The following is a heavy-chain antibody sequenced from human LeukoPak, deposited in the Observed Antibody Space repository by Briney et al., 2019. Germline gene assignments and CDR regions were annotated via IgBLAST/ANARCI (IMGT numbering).Heavy chain of an antibody. D-gene: IGHD6-6*01. J-gene: IGHJ6*03. Sequence: SVKVSCKXSGGTFSSYAISWVRQAPGQGLEWMGGIIPIFGTANYAQKFQGRVTITADESTSTAYMELSSLRSEDTAVYYCAWGLYSGFQYYYYYYYMDVWGKGTTVTVSS. CDR3: AWGLYSGFQYYYYYYYMDV. V-gene: IGHV1-69*01. CDR1: GGTFSSYA. CDR2: IIPIFGTA.